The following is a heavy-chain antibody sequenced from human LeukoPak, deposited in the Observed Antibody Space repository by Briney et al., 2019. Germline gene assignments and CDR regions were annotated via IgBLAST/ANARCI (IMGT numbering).Heavy chain of an antibody. CDR2: ISGNGGVI. D-gene: IGHD1-7*01. CDR1: GFTFSDNY. V-gene: IGHV3-11*04. CDR3: ARDPGTVRI. J-gene: IGHJ4*02. Sequence: GGSLRLSCAASGFTFSDNYMTWVRQAPGKGLEWLSYISGNGGVIQYADSVKGRFTISRDNAKNLLYLQMDSLRVEDTAIYYCARDPGTVRIWGQGTLVTVSS.